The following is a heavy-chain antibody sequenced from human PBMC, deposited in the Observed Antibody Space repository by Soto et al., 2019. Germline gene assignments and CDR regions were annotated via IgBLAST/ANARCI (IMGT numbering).Heavy chain of an antibody. CDR3: ASGSRAWLLCDY. J-gene: IGHJ4*02. Sequence: QVQLVESGGGVVQPGRSLRLSCAASGFTFSSYAMHWVRQAPGKGLEWVAVISYDGSNKYYADSVKGRFTISRDNSKNTLYLQMNSLRAEDTAVYYCASGSRAWLLCDYWGQGTLVTVSS. CDR2: ISYDGSNK. D-gene: IGHD3-3*01. CDR1: GFTFSSYA. V-gene: IGHV3-30-3*01.